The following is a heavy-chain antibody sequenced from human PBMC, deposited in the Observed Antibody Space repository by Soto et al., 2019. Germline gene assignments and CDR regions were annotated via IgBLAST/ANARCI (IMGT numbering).Heavy chain of an antibody. CDR3: ARDRMYSSGYDY. CDR1: GYTFTSYA. D-gene: IGHD6-19*01. Sequence: QVQLVQSGAEEKKPGASVKVSCKASGYTFTSYAMHWVRQAPGQRLEWMGWINAGNGNTKYSQKFQGRVTITRDTSTSTAYMELSSLRSEDTAVYYCARDRMYSSGYDYWGQGTLVTVSS. J-gene: IGHJ4*02. CDR2: INAGNGNT. V-gene: IGHV1-3*05.